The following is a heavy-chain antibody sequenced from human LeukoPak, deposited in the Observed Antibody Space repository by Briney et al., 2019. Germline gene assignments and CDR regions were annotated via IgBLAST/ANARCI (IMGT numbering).Heavy chain of an antibody. CDR3: ARGLLSALRGVIILPDFDY. V-gene: IGHV1-8*01. J-gene: IGHJ4*02. CDR1: GYTFTSYD. D-gene: IGHD3-10*01. CDR2: MNPNSGNT. Sequence: ASVKVSCKASGYTFTSYDINWVRQATGQGLEWMGWMNPNSGNTGYAQKFQGRVTMTRNTSISTAYMELSSLRSEDTAVYYCARGLLSALRGVIILPDFDYWGQGTLVTVPS.